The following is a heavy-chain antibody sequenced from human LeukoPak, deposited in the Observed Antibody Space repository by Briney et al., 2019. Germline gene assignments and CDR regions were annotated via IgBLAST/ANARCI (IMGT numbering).Heavy chain of an antibody. CDR3: ARDRYYGSGSYTD. J-gene: IGHJ4*02. CDR2: IHHSGSA. CDR1: SGSITTYY. Sequence: PSETLSLTCSVSSGSITTYYWNWIRQAPGKEPEWIGYIHHSGSANYNPSLKSRVTLSIDTSKDQFFLRLTSVTAADTAVYYCARDRYYGSGSYTDWGQGTLVTVSS. D-gene: IGHD3-10*01. V-gene: IGHV4-59*12.